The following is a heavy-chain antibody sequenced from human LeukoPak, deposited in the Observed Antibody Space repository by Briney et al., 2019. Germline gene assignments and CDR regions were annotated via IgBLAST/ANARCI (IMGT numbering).Heavy chain of an antibody. CDR2: IYYSGST. V-gene: IGHV4-59*01. Sequence: SETLSLTCTVSGGSISSYYWSWIRQPPGKGLGWIGYIYYSGSTNYNPSLKSRVTISVDTSKNQFSLKLSSVTAADTAVYYCARVVWELRGGFDYWGQGTLVTVSS. D-gene: IGHD1-26*01. CDR1: GGSISSYY. CDR3: ARVVWELRGGFDY. J-gene: IGHJ4*02.